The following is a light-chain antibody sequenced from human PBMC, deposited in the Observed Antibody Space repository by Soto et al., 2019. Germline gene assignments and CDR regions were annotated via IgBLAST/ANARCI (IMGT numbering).Light chain of an antibody. CDR3: QQSGKWPCT. J-gene: IGKJ2*02. CDR1: QNIGTN. Sequence: EIVLTQSPATLSVSPGERATLSCRTSQNIGTNLAWYQQKPGQAPRLLIYGAFIRAPGFPVRFRGTGSGSEFTLTISSLQSEDGAVYYCQQSGKWPCTFGQGTNLEMK. CDR2: GAF. V-gene: IGKV3-15*01.